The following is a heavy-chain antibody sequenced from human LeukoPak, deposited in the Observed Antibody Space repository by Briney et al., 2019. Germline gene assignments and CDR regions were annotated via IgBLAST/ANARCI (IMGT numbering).Heavy chain of an antibody. J-gene: IGHJ4*02. Sequence: GGSLRLSCVASGLTLSNYDTTWVRQAPGKGLEYVSSIGSGGYRFYGGSVKGRFTISRDNAKNSLYLQMNSLRAEDTAVYYCARVPSMLTTVIDYWGQGTLVTVSS. D-gene: IGHD4-17*01. V-gene: IGHV3-69-1*01. CDR1: GLTLSNYD. CDR2: IGSGGYR. CDR3: ARVPSMLTTVIDY.